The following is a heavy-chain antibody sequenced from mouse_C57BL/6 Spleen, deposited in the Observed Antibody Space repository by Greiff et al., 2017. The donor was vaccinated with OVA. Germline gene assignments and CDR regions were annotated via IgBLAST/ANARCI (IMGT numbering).Heavy chain of an antibody. CDR3: ARYYGSSYWYFDV. D-gene: IGHD1-1*01. CDR1: GYTFTSYG. V-gene: IGHV1-81*01. CDR2: IYPRSGNT. J-gene: IGHJ1*03. Sequence: QVQLQQSGAELARPGASVKLSCKASGYTFTSYGISWVKQRTGQGLEWIGEIYPRSGNTYYNEKFKGKATLTADKYSSTAYMELRSLTSEDSAVYFCARYYGSSYWYFDVWGTGTTVTVSS.